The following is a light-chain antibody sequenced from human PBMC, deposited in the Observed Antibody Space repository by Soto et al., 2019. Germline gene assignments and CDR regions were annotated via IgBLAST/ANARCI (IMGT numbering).Light chain of an antibody. J-gene: IGLJ3*02. Sequence: QSVLTQPPSASGTPGQRVTISCSGSSSNIGRNTVNWYQQLPGTAPKLLIHSNNQRPSGVPDRFSGSKSGTSASLAISGLQSEDEADYDCAAWDDSLNGVVFGGGTQLPVL. CDR2: SNN. V-gene: IGLV1-44*01. CDR3: AAWDDSLNGVV. CDR1: SSNIGRNT.